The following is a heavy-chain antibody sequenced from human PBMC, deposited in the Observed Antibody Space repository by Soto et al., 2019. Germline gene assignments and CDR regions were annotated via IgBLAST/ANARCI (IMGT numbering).Heavy chain of an antibody. J-gene: IGHJ4*02. CDR1: GGSISSSSYY. CDR2: IYYSGST. Sequence: QLQLQESGPGLVKPSETLSLTCTVSGGSISSSSYYWGWIRQPPGKGLEWIGSIYYSGSTYYNPSLKSRVTISVDTSKNQFSLKLSSVTAADTAVYYCARHKSGYGDYVVDYWGQGTLVTVSS. CDR3: ARHKSGYGDYVVDY. D-gene: IGHD4-17*01. V-gene: IGHV4-39*01.